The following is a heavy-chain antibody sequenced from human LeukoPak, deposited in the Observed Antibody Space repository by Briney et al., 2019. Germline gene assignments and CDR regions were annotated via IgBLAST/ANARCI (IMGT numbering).Heavy chain of an antibody. CDR1: VDSVSSNRAA. J-gene: IGHJ1*01. Sequence: SQTLSLTFAISVDSVSSNRAAWNWIRQSPSRGLEWLGRTYYRSEWNNDYAVSVKSRIHINPDTSKNQFSLQQNSVTPEDTAVYYCAQADSTGYFFFQHWGQGTLVTVSS. CDR3: AQADSTGYFFFQH. D-gene: IGHD3-22*01. V-gene: IGHV6-1*01. CDR2: TYYRSEWNN.